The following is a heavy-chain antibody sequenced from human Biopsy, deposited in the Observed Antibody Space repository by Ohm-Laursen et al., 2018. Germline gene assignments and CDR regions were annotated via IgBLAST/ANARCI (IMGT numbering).Heavy chain of an antibody. Sequence: SDTLSLTCTVSGGAISSSTPYYWAWLRQPPGKGLECIGSIYNTETTFYNPSLKSRVTISFDTSTNQFSLKVSSVTAADTALYFCARHPTGFWFDPWGHGTLVTVSS. V-gene: IGHV4-39*01. CDR2: IYNTETT. J-gene: IGHJ5*02. CDR3: ARHPTGFWFDP. CDR1: GGAISSSTPYY.